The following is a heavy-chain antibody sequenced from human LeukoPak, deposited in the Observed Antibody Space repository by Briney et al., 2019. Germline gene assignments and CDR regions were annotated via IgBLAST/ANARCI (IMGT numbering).Heavy chain of an antibody. Sequence: SLKVSCKASGGTFSSYAISWVRQAPGRGLEWMGGIIPIFGTANYAQKFQGRVTITADKSTSTAYMELSSLRSEDTAVYYCAREERDVVVPAAMPFFWFDPWGQGTLVTVSS. CDR3: AREERDVVVPAAMPFFWFDP. J-gene: IGHJ5*02. CDR2: IIPIFGTA. D-gene: IGHD2-2*01. V-gene: IGHV1-69*06. CDR1: GGTFSSYA.